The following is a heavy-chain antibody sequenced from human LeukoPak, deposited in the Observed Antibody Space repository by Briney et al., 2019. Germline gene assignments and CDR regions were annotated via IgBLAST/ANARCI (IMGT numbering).Heavy chain of an antibody. CDR2: ISGSGGST. J-gene: IGHJ4*02. CDR1: GFTFSSYA. V-gene: IGHV3-23*01. CDR3: AKDPASPGYSSGWLYFDY. D-gene: IGHD6-19*01. Sequence: GGSLRLSCAASGFTFSSYAMSWVRQAPGKGLEWVSAISGSGGSTYYADSVKGRFTISRDNSKNTLYLQMNSLRAEDTAVYYCAKDPASPGYSSGWLYFDYWGQGTLVTVSS.